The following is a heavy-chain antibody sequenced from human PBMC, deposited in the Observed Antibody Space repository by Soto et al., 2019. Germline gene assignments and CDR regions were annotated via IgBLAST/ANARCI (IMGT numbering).Heavy chain of an antibody. D-gene: IGHD6-19*01. V-gene: IGHV1-69*13. CDR3: ATGYSSGWRIDYYGMDV. Sequence: SVNVSCKSSGGTFSSYSISWVRQAPGQGLEWMGGIIPIFGTANYAQKFQGRVTITADESTSTAYMELSSLRSEDTAVYYCATGYSSGWRIDYYGMDVWGQGTTVTVSS. J-gene: IGHJ6*02. CDR1: GGTFSSYS. CDR2: IIPIFGTA.